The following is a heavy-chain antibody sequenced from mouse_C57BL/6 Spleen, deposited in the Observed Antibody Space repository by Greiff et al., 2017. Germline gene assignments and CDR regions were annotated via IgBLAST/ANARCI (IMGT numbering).Heavy chain of an antibody. CDR3: ATSMITTRVLDY. Sequence: EVKLQQSGPELVKPGASVKISCKASGYTFTDYYMNWVKQSHGKSLEWIGDINPNNGGTSYNQKFKGKATLTVDKSSSTAYMELRSLTSEDSAVYYCATSMITTRVLDYWGQGTTLTVSS. D-gene: IGHD2-4*01. V-gene: IGHV1-26*01. CDR2: INPNNGGT. J-gene: IGHJ2*01. CDR1: GYTFTDYY.